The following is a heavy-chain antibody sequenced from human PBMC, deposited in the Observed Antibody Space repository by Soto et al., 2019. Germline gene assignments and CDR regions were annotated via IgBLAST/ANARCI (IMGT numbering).Heavy chain of an antibody. Sequence: PSETLSLTCAVYGGSFSGYYCSWIRQPPGKGLEWIGEINHSGSTNYNPSLKSRVTISVDTSKNQFSLKLSSVTAADTAVYYCASLSVMTTVTTDYWGQGTLVTVSS. CDR3: ASLSVMTTVTTDY. V-gene: IGHV4-34*01. CDR1: GGSFSGYY. J-gene: IGHJ4*02. CDR2: INHSGST. D-gene: IGHD4-17*01.